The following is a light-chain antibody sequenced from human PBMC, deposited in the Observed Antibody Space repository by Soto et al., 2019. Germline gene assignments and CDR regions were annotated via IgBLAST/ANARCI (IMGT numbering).Light chain of an antibody. CDR3: QQFDGYAWT. CDR2: DAS. Sequence: DIQMTQSPATLSASAGERVTITCRASQSINRNMAWYQQKPGRAPSLIIYDASTLETGVPSRFSGSGSGTEFTLIISSLQPDDFATYYCQQFDGYAWTFGQGTKV. J-gene: IGKJ1*01. CDR1: QSINRN. V-gene: IGKV1-5*01.